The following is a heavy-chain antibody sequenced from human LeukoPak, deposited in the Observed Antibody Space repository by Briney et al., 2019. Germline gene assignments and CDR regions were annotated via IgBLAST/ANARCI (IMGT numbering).Heavy chain of an antibody. CDR1: GGSISSSSYY. D-gene: IGHD2-2*01. CDR3: ARDIREHHQLLSWFDP. V-gene: IGHV4-39*07. Sequence: PSETLSLTCTVSGGSISSSSYYWGWIRQPPGKGLEWIGSIYYSGSTNDNPSVKSRVTISVDTSKNQFSLKLSSVTAAHTAVYYCARDIREHHQLLSWFDPWGQGTLVSVTS. CDR2: IYYSGST. J-gene: IGHJ5*02.